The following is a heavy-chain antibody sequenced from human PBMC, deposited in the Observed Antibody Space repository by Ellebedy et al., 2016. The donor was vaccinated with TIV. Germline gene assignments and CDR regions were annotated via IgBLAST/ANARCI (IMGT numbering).Heavy chain of an antibody. Sequence: GESLKISCAASGYTFSNSAMHWVRQAPGKGLEWVTVIWYDGSNKYYADSVKGRFTISRDNSKNTLFLEMNSLRVEDTAVDYCARGDYRIRYFDLWGRGTVVTVSS. V-gene: IGHV3-33*01. CDR2: IWYDGSNK. J-gene: IGHJ2*01. CDR3: ARGDYRIRYFDL. CDR1: GYTFSNSA. D-gene: IGHD3-16*01.